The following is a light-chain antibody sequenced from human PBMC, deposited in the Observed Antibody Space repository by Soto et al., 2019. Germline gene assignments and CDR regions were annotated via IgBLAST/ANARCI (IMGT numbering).Light chain of an antibody. J-gene: IGKJ5*01. Sequence: EIVMTQSPATLSVSPGESATLSCRASQSVSSNLAWHQQKPGQAPRILMYDASTRATGISARFSGSGSGTEFTLTISSLQSEDFAVYYCQQYENWPSITFGQGTRLEIK. V-gene: IGKV3-15*01. CDR2: DAS. CDR3: QQYENWPSIT. CDR1: QSVSSN.